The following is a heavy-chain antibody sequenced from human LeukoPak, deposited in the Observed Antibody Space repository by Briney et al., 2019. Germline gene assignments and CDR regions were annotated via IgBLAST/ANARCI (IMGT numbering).Heavy chain of an antibody. CDR1: GFTFSSYA. D-gene: IGHD1-14*01. CDR3: AREGAVTTSLDY. J-gene: IGHJ4*02. Sequence: GGSLRLSRAASGFTFSSYAMHWVRQAPGKGLEWVAVISYDGSNKYYADSVKGRFTISRDNSKNTLYLQMNSLRAVDTAVYYCAREGAVTTSLDYWGQGTLVTVSS. CDR2: ISYDGSNK. V-gene: IGHV3-30*04.